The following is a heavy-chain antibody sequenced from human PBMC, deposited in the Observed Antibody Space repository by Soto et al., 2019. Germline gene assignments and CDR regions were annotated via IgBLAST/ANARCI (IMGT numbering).Heavy chain of an antibody. CDR3: ARSFGVAAAGPFDY. D-gene: IGHD6-13*01. Sequence: PSETLSLTCAVTGASIPYYYWNWIRQPTGRGLKWIVSFSSTGSTVYNPSLRCRVTISLDTSKNQFSLTLNSVTAADTAVYYCARSFGVAAAGPFDYWGQGTLVTVS. CDR1: GASIPYYY. J-gene: IGHJ4*02. CDR2: FSSTGST. V-gene: IGHV4-59*01.